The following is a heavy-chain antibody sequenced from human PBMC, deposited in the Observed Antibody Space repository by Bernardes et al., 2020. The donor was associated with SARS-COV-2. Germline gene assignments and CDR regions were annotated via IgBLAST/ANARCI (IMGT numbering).Heavy chain of an antibody. D-gene: IGHD1-26*01. CDR2: INPNSCCT. J-gene: IGHJ4*02. CDR1: GYPFTCYY. CDR3: AREMGRQSQWELPPPLDY. V-gene: IGHV1-2*02. Sequence: ASVKVSCKPSGYPFTCYYMHWVRHAPGQGLERMGWINPNSCCTNYAQKFQGRVTMTRDTSISTAYMGLSRLRSDDTAVDYCAREMGRQSQWELPPPLDYWGQGTLVTVSS.